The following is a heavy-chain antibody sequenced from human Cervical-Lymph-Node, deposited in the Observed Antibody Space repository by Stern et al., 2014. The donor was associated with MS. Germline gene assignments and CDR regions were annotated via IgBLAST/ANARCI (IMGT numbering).Heavy chain of an antibody. Sequence: QVQLQESGPGVVKPSETLSLTCTVSGGSISSYYWSWIRQPPGKGLEVIGYISYDGSTNYNSSLKSRVTISLDTSKKKFFLKLDSVSAADTAVYFCARVSTSFDDWGQGTLGTVS. J-gene: IGHJ4*02. CDR2: ISYDGST. CDR3: ARVSTSFDD. V-gene: IGHV4-59*01. CDR1: GGSISSYY.